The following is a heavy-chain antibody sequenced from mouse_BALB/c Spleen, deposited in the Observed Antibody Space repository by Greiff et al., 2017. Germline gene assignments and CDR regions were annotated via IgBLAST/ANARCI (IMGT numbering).Heavy chain of an antibody. CDR3: ARGFLRITTVVATRYYYAMDY. J-gene: IGHJ4*01. CDR2: INPYNGDT. Sequence: DVKLQESGPELVKPGASVKISCKASGYSFTGYFMNWVMQSHGKSLEWIGRINPYNGDTFYNQKFKGKATLTVDKSSSTAHMELRSLASEDSAVYYCARGFLRITTVVATRYYYAMDYWGQGTSVTVSS. V-gene: IGHV1-20*02. D-gene: IGHD1-1*01. CDR1: GYSFTGYF.